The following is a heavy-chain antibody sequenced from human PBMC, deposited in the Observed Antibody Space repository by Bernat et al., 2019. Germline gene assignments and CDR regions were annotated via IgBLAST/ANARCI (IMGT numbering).Heavy chain of an antibody. J-gene: IGHJ4*02. V-gene: IGHV3-33*01. CDR1: GVTFRNYG. CDR2: IWYDGSQK. CDR3: ATWRGSGNYYDY. D-gene: IGHD3-10*01. Sequence: QVQLVESGGGVVQSVKSLRLSCAVSGVTFRNYGMHWVRQAPGKGLEWVAVIWYDGSQKYYADSVKDRFTISRDNSKNTLYLQMNSLRVEDTAMYHCATWRGSGNYYDYWGQGTLVTVSS.